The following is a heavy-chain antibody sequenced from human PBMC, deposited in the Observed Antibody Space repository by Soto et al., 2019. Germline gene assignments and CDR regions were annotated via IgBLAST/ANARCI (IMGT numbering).Heavy chain of an antibody. CDR2: IIPFFHAP. D-gene: IGHD6-13*01. CDR1: GGTFSRNA. J-gene: IGHJ6*02. Sequence: SVKVSCKASGGTFSRNAISWVRQAPGQGLEWVGGIIPFFHAPNYAQKFQGRVTITADESTSIVFMEMSSLRFEDTAVYYCARSRAAAPPRVGMDVWGQGTTVTVSS. CDR3: ARSRAAAPPRVGMDV. V-gene: IGHV1-69*13.